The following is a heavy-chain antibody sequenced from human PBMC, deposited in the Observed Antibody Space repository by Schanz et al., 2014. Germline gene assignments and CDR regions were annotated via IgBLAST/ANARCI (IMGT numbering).Heavy chain of an antibody. CDR2: ISYDGTNE. J-gene: IGHJ4*02. CDR3: ARDPNTSAWLPYFDH. V-gene: IGHV3-30*03. Sequence: VQLVESGGGLVKPGGSLRLSCAASGLTFSDYYMSWIRQAPGKGLEWVAVISYDGTNEYYAESVKGRFTISRDNSKNTVYLQMNSLRTDDTAMYYCARDPNTSAWLPYFDHWGQGTLVTVSS. D-gene: IGHD6-19*01. CDR1: GLTFSDYY.